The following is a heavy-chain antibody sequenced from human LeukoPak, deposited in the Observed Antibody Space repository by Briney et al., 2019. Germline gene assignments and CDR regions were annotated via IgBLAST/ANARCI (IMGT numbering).Heavy chain of an antibody. V-gene: IGHV3-15*01. CDR1: GFTLSNAW. Sequence: PGGSLRLSCADSGFTLSNAWRSWVRQAQGHGLEQAGRIKSKTDTGTTDYPASVKGRFTISRDDSKNMLYLQMNSLKTEDTAVYYCTTDIRPHGDLEYWGQGTLVTVSS. CDR3: TTDIRPHGDLEY. J-gene: IGHJ4*02. D-gene: IGHD4-17*01. CDR2: IKSKTDTGTT.